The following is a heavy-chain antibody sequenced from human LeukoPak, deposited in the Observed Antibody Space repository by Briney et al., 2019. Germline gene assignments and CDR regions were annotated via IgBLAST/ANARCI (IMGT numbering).Heavy chain of an antibody. D-gene: IGHD3-22*01. CDR1: GDSISTYY. V-gene: IGHV4-59*01. CDR2: VYYSGST. J-gene: IGHJ3*02. CDR3: ARVGSYYYDSSGKYAFDI. Sequence: SETLSLTCTVSGDSISTYYWSWIRQPPGKGLEWIGYVYYSGSTNYNPSLKSRVTISVDTSKNQFSLKLSSVTAADTAVYYCARVGSYYYDSSGKYAFDIWGQGTMVTVSS.